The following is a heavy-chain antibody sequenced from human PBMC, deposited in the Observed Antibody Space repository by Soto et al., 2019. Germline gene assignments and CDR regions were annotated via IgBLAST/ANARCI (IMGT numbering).Heavy chain of an antibody. CDR1: GYTFTSYG. J-gene: IGHJ3*02. D-gene: IGHD2-2*01. CDR3: ARDRVVVVPAASPDAFDI. V-gene: IGHV1-18*04. Sequence: ASVKVSCKASGYTFTSYGISWVRQAPGQGLEWMGWISAYNGNTNYAQQLQGRVTMTTDTSTSTAYMELRSLRSDDTAVYYCARDRVVVVPAASPDAFDIWGQGTMVTVSS. CDR2: ISAYNGNT.